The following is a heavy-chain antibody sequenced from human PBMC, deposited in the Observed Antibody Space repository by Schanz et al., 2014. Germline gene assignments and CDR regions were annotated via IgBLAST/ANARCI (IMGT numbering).Heavy chain of an antibody. CDR1: GFTFRDYQ. D-gene: IGHD4-17*01. CDR3: TRDTDYHFDY. J-gene: IGHJ4*02. CDR2: ISATSAKI. V-gene: IGHV3-11*06. Sequence: QVQLVESGGGLVKPGGSLRLSCTASGFTFRDYQMTWIRQAPGKGLEWVSYISATSAKIDYADSVKGRFTISRDNARNTLYLQMNSLRAEDTAVYYCTRDTDYHFDYWGQGALVTVSS.